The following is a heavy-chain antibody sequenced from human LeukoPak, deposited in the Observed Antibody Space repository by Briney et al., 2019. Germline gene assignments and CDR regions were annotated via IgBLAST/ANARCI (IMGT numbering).Heavy chain of an antibody. CDR2: ISAYNGNT. D-gene: IGHD3-22*01. J-gene: IGHJ3*02. CDR3: ARERGDYYDSSGYYYHPDAFDI. V-gene: IGHV1-18*01. Sequence: GASVKVSCKASGYTFTSYGISWVRQAPGQGLEWMGWISAYNGNTNYAQKLQGRVTMTTDTSTSTAYMELRSLRSDDTAVYYCARERGDYYDSSGYYYHPDAFDIWGQGTMVTVSS. CDR1: GYTFTSYG.